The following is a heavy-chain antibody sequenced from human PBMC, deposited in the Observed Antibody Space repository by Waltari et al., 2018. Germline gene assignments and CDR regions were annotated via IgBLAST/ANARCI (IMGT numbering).Heavy chain of an antibody. CDR2: INPKSGGT. CDR1: GYTFTDFF. J-gene: IGHJ4*02. V-gene: IGHV1-2*06. D-gene: IGHD3-3*01. CDR3: ARSGGGTTTFGVAE. Sequence: QVQLVQSGAEVKKSGASVKVSCKASGYTFTDFFIHWVRQAPGQGLEVMGRINPKSGGTSYAQRVQGRVTMTGETSITTAYMELTGLRSDDTANYYCARSGGGTTTFGVAEWGQGSLVTVSS.